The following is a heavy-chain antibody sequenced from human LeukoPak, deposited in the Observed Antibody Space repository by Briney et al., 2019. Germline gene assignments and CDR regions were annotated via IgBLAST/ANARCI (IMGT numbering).Heavy chain of an antibody. J-gene: IGHJ4*02. CDR2: IYYSGST. V-gene: IGHV4-59*06. CDR3: ARDVGGDYAFDY. CDR1: GGSISSYY. D-gene: IGHD4-17*01. Sequence: SETLSLTCTVSGGSISSYYWSWIRQHPGKGLEWIGYIYYSGSTYYNPSLKSRVTISVDTSKNQFSLKLSSVTAADTAVYYCARDVGGDYAFDYWGQGTLVTVSS.